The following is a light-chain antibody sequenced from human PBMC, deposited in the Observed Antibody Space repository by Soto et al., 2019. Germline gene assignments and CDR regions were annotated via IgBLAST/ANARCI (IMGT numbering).Light chain of an antibody. CDR1: QSVSSN. V-gene: IGKV3-15*01. Sequence: ERVMTQSPATLSVSPGERATLACRASQSVSSNLAWYQQKPGQAPRLLIYGASTRATGIPARFSGSGSGTEFTLTISSLQSEDFAVYYCQQYNNWPITFGQGTLLEIK. J-gene: IGKJ5*01. CDR2: GAS. CDR3: QQYNNWPIT.